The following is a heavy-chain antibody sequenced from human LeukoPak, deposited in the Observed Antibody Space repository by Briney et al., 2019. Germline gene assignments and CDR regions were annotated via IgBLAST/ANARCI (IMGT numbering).Heavy chain of an antibody. CDR2: IYPGDSDT. J-gene: IGHJ4*02. D-gene: IGHD4-17*01. CDR1: GSIFTSYW. Sequence: PGASLQISCKGSGSIFTSYWIGWVRQLPGKGLEWMGIIYPGDSDTRYSPSFQGQVTISADKSISTAYLQWSSLKASDTAMYYCARRYGENAFDYWGQGTLVTVSS. CDR3: ARRYGENAFDY. V-gene: IGHV5-51*01.